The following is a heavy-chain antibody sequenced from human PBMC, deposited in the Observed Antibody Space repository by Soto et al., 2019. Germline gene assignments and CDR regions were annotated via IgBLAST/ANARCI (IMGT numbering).Heavy chain of an antibody. CDR3: ARDTQTLGSDY. J-gene: IGHJ4*02. D-gene: IGHD3-10*01. CDR2: IKVDGSEK. Sequence: EVQLVESGGNLVQPGGSQRLSCAASGFSFSTFWMTWVRQAPGKGLEWVANIKVDGSEKYYVDSVKGRFTISRDNAKKSLYLQMDSLRVEDPALYFCARDTQTLGSDYWGQGTLVIVSS. V-gene: IGHV3-7*01. CDR1: GFSFSTFW.